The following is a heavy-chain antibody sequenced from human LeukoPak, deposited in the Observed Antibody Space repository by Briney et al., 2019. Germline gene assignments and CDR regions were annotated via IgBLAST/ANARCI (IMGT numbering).Heavy chain of an antibody. CDR1: GYTLTELS. CDR2: FDPEDGET. V-gene: IGHV1-24*01. D-gene: IGHD3-3*01. J-gene: IGHJ4*02. Sequence: ASVTVSCKVSGYTLTELSMHWVRQAPGKGLEWMGGFDPEDGETIYAQKFQGRVTMTEDTSTDTAYMELSSLRSEDTAVYYCATDRSYDFWSGYYTLGYWGQGTLVTVSS. CDR3: ATDRSYDFWSGYYTLGY.